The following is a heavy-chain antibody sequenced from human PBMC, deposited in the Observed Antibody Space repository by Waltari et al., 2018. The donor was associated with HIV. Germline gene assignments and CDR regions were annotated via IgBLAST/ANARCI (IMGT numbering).Heavy chain of an antibody. CDR3: ARSPAF. J-gene: IGHJ4*02. CDR1: GYTFNNYA. Sequence: QVQLVQSGSQLKKPGASLKISCKASGYTFNNYAMHWVRQAPGQGLEWMGWRNTNTGDPTYAQCFTGRFFFSLDTSMSTTYLQINTLKPEDSAVYYCARSPAFWGQGTLVIVSS. V-gene: IGHV7-4-1*02. CDR2: RNTNTGDP.